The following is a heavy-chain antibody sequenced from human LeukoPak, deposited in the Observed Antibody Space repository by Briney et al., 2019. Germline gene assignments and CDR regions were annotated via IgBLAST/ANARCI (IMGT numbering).Heavy chain of an antibody. CDR1: GFTFSGYA. Sequence: PGGSLRLSCAASGFTFSGYAMHWVRQAPGKGLEWVAVISYDGSNKYYADSVKGRFTISRDNSKNTLYLQMNSLRAEDTAVYYCARDRPRWAMDVWGQGTTVTVSS. CDR3: ARDRPRWAMDV. CDR2: ISYDGSNK. J-gene: IGHJ6*02. V-gene: IGHV3-30-3*01. D-gene: IGHD5-24*01.